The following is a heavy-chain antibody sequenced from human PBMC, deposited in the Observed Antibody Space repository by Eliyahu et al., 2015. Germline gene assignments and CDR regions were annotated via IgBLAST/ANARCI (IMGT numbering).Heavy chain of an antibody. CDR3: ARGRGSHPTTGLYTGSRNRYYYYYYGMDV. Sequence: LEWIGYIXYSGSTYYNPSLKSRVTISVXXSKNQFSLKLSSVTAADTAVYYCARGRGSHPTTGLYTGSRNRYYYYYYGMDVWGQGTTVTVSS. J-gene: IGHJ6*02. CDR2: IXYSGST. D-gene: IGHD1-14*01. V-gene: IGHV4-31*02.